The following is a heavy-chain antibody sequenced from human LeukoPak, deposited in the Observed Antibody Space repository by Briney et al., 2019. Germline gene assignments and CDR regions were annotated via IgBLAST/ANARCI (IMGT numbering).Heavy chain of an antibody. J-gene: IGHJ3*02. Sequence: SETLSLTCTVSGGSISSGGYYWSWIRQPPGKGLEWIGNIYHSGSTYYNPSLKSRVTISVDRSKNQFSLKLNSVTAADTAVYYCARAGGWVDAFDIWGQGTMVTVSS. CDR2: IYHSGST. CDR3: ARAGGWVDAFDI. D-gene: IGHD6-19*01. CDR1: GGSISSGGYY. V-gene: IGHV4-30-2*01.